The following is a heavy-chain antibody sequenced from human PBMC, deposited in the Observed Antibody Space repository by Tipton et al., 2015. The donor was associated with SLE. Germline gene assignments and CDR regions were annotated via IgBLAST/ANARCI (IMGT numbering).Heavy chain of an antibody. D-gene: IGHD3-10*01. Sequence: SLRLSCAASGFTFSSYWMHWVRQAPGKGLEWVAAIYTVGSTNYGDSVKGRFTFSRDNSKNTVYLQMNSLRPEDTAVYYCARGKNVGSYSMDVFDFWGHGTMVTVSS. CDR2: IYTVGST. J-gene: IGHJ3*01. V-gene: IGHV3-53*05. CDR1: GFTFSSYW. CDR3: ARGKNVGSYSMDVFDF.